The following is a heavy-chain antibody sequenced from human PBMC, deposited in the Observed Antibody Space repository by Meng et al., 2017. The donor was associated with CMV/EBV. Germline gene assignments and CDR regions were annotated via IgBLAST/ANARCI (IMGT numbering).Heavy chain of an antibody. CDR1: GFTFSSYI. Sequence: GESLKTSCAASGFTFSSYIMNLVRQAPGEGLEWVSYISNSGSAKYYADSLRGRFTISRDNAKNSLYLQMNSVRADDTAVYYCARSLFDSNDPFDYWGQGTVVTVSS. CDR2: ISNSGSAK. D-gene: IGHD3-22*01. CDR3: ARSLFDSNDPFDY. J-gene: IGHJ4*02. V-gene: IGHV3-48*04.